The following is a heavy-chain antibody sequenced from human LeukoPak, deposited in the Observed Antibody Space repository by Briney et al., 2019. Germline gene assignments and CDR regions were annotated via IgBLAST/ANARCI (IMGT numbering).Heavy chain of an antibody. CDR3: ARWARYGDYVYWFDP. CDR2: IYYSGST. V-gene: IGHV4-59*01. J-gene: IGHJ5*02. D-gene: IGHD4-17*01. CDR1: GGSISSYY. Sequence: SETLSLTCTVSGGSISSYYWSWIRQPPGKGLEWIGYIYYSGSTNYNPSLKSRVTISVDTSKNQFSLKLSSVTAADTAVYYCARWARYGDYVYWFDPWGQGTLVTVSS.